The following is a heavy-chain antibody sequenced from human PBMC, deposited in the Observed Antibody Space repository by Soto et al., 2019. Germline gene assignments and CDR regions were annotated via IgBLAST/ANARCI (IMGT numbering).Heavy chain of an antibody. J-gene: IGHJ6*02. Sequence: LEILSLTCTVSGGSISSSSYYWGWIRQPPGKRLERIGSIYYSGSTYYNPSLKSRVTISVDTSKNQFSLKLSSVTAADTAVYYCAKPSGTTVTDTYYYYGMDVWGQGTTVTVSS. CDR2: IYYSGST. D-gene: IGHD4-17*01. CDR1: GGSISSSSYY. CDR3: AKPSGTTVTDTYYYYGMDV. V-gene: IGHV4-39*01.